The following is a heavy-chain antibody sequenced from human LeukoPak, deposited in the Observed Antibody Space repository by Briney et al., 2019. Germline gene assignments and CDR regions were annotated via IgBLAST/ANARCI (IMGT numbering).Heavy chain of an antibody. CDR3: ARRSVVVAAYWFDP. CDR2: INHSGST. V-gene: IGHV4-34*01. CDR1: GGSISSYY. Sequence: KLSETLSLTCTVSGGSISSYYWSWIRKPPGKGLDWIGEINHSGSTNYNPSLKSRVTISVDTSKNQFSLKLSSVTAADTAVYYCARRSVVVAAYWFDPWGQGTLVTVSS. D-gene: IGHD2-15*01. J-gene: IGHJ5*02.